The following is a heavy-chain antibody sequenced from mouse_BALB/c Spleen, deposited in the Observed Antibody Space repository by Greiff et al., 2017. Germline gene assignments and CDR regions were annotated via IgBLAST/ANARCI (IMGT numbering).Heavy chain of an antibody. V-gene: IGHV1-5*01. CDR1: GYTFTSYW. D-gene: IGHD1-2*01. J-gene: IGHJ2*01. CDR3: TRRALLRPYYFDY. Sequence: VHVKQSGTVLARPGASVKMSCKASGYTFTSYWMHWVKQRPGQGLEWIGAIYPGNSDTSYNQKFKGKAKLTAVTSTSTAYMELSSLTNEDSAVYYCTRRALLRPYYFDYWGQGTTLTVSS. CDR2: IYPGNSDT.